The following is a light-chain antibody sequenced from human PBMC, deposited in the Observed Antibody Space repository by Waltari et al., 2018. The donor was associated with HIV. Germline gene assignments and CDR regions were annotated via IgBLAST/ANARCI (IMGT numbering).Light chain of an antibody. CDR1: SSDVGGYNY. CDR2: EVS. J-gene: IGLJ2*01. Sequence: QSALTQPPSASGSPGQSVTISCTGTSSDVGGYNYVSWYQQHPGKAPKLMIYEVSKRPPGFRDRFSGSKSGSTASLPVSGLQAEDEDDYYCSSYSCSSNFYVVFGGGTKLTVL. V-gene: IGLV2-8*01. CDR3: SSYSCSSNFYVV.